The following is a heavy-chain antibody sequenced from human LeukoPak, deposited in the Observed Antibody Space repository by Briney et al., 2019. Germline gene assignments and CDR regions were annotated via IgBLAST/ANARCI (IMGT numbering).Heavy chain of an antibody. J-gene: IGHJ4*02. Sequence: GGSLRLSCAASGFTFSSYTMNWIRQAPGKGLEWVSSISPGGTMYYADSVKGRFTISRDNAKNSLYLQTNSLRHEDTAVYYCASQRGFDYWGQGALVTVSS. V-gene: IGHV3-48*02. CDR3: ASQRGFDY. CDR1: GFTFSSYT. D-gene: IGHD3-10*01. CDR2: ISPGGTM.